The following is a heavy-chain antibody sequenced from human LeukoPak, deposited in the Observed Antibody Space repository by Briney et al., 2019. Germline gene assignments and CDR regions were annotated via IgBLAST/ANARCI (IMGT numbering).Heavy chain of an antibody. CDR3: AKDDLYGKFDY. D-gene: IGHD4-17*01. CDR1: GYSYSSYG. V-gene: IGHV3-23*01. Sequence: SGGSQTLSCAASGYSYSSYGMSWLRQAPGKGLEWVSALTSSGGSTYYADSVKGRLTLSRDNYKHTMYLQKHSLRAEDTAKYFCAKDDLYGKFDYWGQGTVVSVSS. CDR2: LTSSGGST. J-gene: IGHJ4*02.